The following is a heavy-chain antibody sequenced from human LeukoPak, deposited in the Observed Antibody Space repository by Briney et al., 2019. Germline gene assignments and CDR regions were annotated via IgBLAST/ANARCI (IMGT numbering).Heavy chain of an antibody. CDR3: ARDLGGSYYAAFDI. D-gene: IGHD1-26*01. Sequence: GGSLRLSCAASGFTFSSYWMHWVRQAPGKGLEWVSSISSSSSYIYYADSVKGRFTISRDNAKNSLYLQMNSLRAEDTAVYYCARDLGGSYYAAFDIWGQGTMVTVSS. CDR2: ISSSSSYI. J-gene: IGHJ3*02. CDR1: GFTFSSYW. V-gene: IGHV3-21*01.